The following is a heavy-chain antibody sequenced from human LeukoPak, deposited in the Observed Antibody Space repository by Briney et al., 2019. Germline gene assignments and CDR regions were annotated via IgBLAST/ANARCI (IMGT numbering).Heavy chain of an antibody. V-gene: IGHV4-31*03. CDR2: IYYSGCT. D-gene: IGHD3-10*01. Sequence: PSETLSLTCTVSGGSISSGGYYWSWIRQHPGKGLEWIGYIYYSGCTYYNPSLKSRVTISVDTSKNQFSLKLSSVTAADTAVYYCARAQSITMVRGVTDLTPYFDYWGQGTLVTVSS. CDR3: ARAQSITMVRGVTDLTPYFDY. J-gene: IGHJ4*02. CDR1: GGSISSGGYY.